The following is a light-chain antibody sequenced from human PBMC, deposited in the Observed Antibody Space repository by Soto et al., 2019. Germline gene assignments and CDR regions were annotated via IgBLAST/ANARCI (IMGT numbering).Light chain of an antibody. J-gene: IGLJ1*01. V-gene: IGLV2-14*01. CDR2: DVS. CDR3: SSYTSSSTLYV. Sequence: QSVLTQPAPVSGSPGQSITISCTGTSSDVGGYNYVSRYQQHPGKAPKLMIYDVSNRPSGVSNRFSGSKSGNTASLTISGLQAEDEADYYCSSYTSSSTLYVFGTGTKVTVL. CDR1: SSDVGGYNY.